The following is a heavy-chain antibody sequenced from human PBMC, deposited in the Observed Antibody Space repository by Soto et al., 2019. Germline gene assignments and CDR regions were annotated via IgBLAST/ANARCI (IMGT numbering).Heavy chain of an antibody. Sequence: GASVKVSCKASGYTFTSYGISWVRQAPGQGLEWMGWISAYNGNTNYAQKLQGRVTMTTDTSTSTAYMELRSLRSDDTAVYYCARDTFRGSGSYYNVWFDPWGQGTLVTVSS. CDR2: ISAYNGNT. J-gene: IGHJ5*02. CDR3: ARDTFRGSGSYYNVWFDP. V-gene: IGHV1-18*01. CDR1: GYTFTSYG. D-gene: IGHD3-10*01.